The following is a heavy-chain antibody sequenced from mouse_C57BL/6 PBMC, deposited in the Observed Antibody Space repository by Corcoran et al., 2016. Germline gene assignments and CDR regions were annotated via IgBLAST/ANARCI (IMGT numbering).Heavy chain of an antibody. CDR2: INPNNGGT. Sequence: EVQLQQSGPELVKPGASVKISCKASGYTFTDYYMNWVKQSHGKSLEWIGDINPNNGGTSYNQKFKGKATLTVDKSSSTAYMELRSLTSEDSAVYYCARPYSKFAMDYWGQGTSVTVSS. CDR3: ARPYSKFAMDY. J-gene: IGHJ4*01. CDR1: GYTFTDYY. D-gene: IGHD2-5*01. V-gene: IGHV1-26*01.